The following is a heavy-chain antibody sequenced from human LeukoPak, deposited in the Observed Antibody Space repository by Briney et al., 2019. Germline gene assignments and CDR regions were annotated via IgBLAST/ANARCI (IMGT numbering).Heavy chain of an antibody. CDR2: ISYDGSNK. Sequence: GGSLRLSCAASGFTFSSYWMSWVRQAPGKGLEWVAVISYDGSNKYYADSVKGRFTISRDNSKNTLYLQMNSLRAEDTAVYYCATSQRGYIYGFMGYWGQGTLVTVSS. CDR3: ATSQRGYIYGFMGY. J-gene: IGHJ4*02. CDR1: GFTFSSYW. D-gene: IGHD5-18*01. V-gene: IGHV3-30*03.